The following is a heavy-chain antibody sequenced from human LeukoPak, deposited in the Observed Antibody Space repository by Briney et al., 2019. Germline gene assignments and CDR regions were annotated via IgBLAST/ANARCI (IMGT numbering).Heavy chain of an antibody. D-gene: IGHD5-24*01. Sequence: GPVKVSCKASGYTFTSYGISWVRQAPGQGLEWMGWISAYNGNTNYAQKPQGRVTMTTDTSTSTAYMELRSLRSDDTAVYYCAREGDGYLPFDYWGQGTLVTVSS. CDR3: AREGDGYLPFDY. CDR1: GYTFTSYG. V-gene: IGHV1-18*01. CDR2: ISAYNGNT. J-gene: IGHJ4*02.